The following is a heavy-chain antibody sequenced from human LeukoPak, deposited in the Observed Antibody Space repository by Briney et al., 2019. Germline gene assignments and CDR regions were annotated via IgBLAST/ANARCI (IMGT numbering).Heavy chain of an antibody. J-gene: IGHJ4*02. CDR1: GGSIYSYY. D-gene: IGHD1-26*01. Sequence: SETLSLTCTVSGGSIYSYYWSWIRQPPGKGLEWIGYIYYSGSTNYNPSLKSRVTISVDTSKNQFSLKLSSVTAADTAVYNCARGLVGATGYWGQGTLVTVSS. V-gene: IGHV4-59*12. CDR2: IYYSGST. CDR3: ARGLVGATGY.